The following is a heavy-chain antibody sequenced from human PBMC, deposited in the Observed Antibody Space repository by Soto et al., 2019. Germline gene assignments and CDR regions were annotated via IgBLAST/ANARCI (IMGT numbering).Heavy chain of an antibody. D-gene: IGHD6-13*01. CDR1: GFTFNSYA. V-gene: IGHV3-30*18. CDR3: AKIRGSSSWYVNWFDP. J-gene: IGHJ5*02. CDR2: ISYDGSNK. Sequence: GGSLRLSCAASGFTFNSYAMTWVRQAPGKGLEWVAVISYDGSNKYYADSVKGRFTISRDNSKNTLYLQMNSLRAEDTAVYYCAKIRGSSSWYVNWFDPWGQGTLVTVSS.